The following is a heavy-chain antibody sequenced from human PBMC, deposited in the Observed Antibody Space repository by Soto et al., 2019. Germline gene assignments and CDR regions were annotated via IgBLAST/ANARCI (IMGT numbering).Heavy chain of an antibody. D-gene: IGHD5-18*01. Sequence: PVVSLRLSCAASGFTFSSYWMSWFRQAPGKGLEWVANIKQDGSEKYYVDSVKGRFTISRDNAKNSLYLQMNSLRAEDTAVYYCARGPGYTARVRLGTRFDPWGKGTRVTVS. V-gene: IGHV3-7*04. CDR2: IKQDGSEK. CDR1: GFTFSSYW. CDR3: ARGPGYTARVRLGTRFDP. J-gene: IGHJ5*02.